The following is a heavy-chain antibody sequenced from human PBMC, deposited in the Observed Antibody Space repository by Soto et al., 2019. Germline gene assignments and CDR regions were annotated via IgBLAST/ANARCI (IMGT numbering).Heavy chain of an antibody. CDR2: VSHDGRNT. CDR3: AKGGRQWLVTSDFNY. V-gene: IGHV3-30*18. Sequence: VQLVESGGGVVQPGRSLRLSCAASGFTFSDYAMHWVRQAPGKGLEWVAVVSHDGRNTHYADSVKGRFTISSDSSKNTVSLEMTSLRAEGTAVYYCAKGGRQWLVTSDFNYWGQGALVTVSS. J-gene: IGHJ4*02. CDR1: GFTFSDYA. D-gene: IGHD6-19*01.